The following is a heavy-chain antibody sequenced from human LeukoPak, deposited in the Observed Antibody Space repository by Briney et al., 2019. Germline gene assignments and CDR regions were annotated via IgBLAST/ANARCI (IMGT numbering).Heavy chain of an antibody. J-gene: IGHJ4*02. V-gene: IGHV3-66*01. CDR1: GFTFSSYS. Sequence: GGSLRLSCAASGFTFSSYSMNWVRQAPGKGLEWVSVIYSGGSTYYADSVKGRFTISRDNSKNTLYLQMNSLRAEDTAVYYCARAYGSGSYVDYWGQGTLVTVSS. CDR3: ARAYGSGSYVDY. D-gene: IGHD3-10*01. CDR2: IYSGGST.